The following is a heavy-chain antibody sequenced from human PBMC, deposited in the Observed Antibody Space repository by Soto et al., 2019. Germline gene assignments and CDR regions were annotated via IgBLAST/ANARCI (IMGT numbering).Heavy chain of an antibody. CDR2: INHSGST. D-gene: IGHD3-10*01. CDR3: ARGRYYYGSGSYFNY. J-gene: IGHJ4*02. Sequence: SETLSLTCAVYGGSFSCYYWSWIRQPPGKGLEWIGEINHSGSTNYNPSLKSRVTISVDTSKNQFSLKLSSVTAADTAVYYCARGRYYYGSGSYFNYWGQGTLVTVSS. CDR1: GGSFSCYY. V-gene: IGHV4-34*01.